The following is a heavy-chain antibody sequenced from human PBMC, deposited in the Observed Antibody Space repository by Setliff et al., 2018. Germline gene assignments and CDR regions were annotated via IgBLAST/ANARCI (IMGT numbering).Heavy chain of an antibody. CDR1: GGSISSGGYY. D-gene: IGHD5-18*01. Sequence: ASETLSLTCTVSGGSISSGGYYWSWIRQHPGKGLEWIGYIYYSGNTYYNPSLKGRVTISVDTSKNQFSLKLSSVTAADTAVYYCARVPRFTDTRNAFDIWGQGTMVTVSS. V-gene: IGHV4-31*03. CDR2: IYYSGNT. CDR3: ARVPRFTDTRNAFDI. J-gene: IGHJ3*02.